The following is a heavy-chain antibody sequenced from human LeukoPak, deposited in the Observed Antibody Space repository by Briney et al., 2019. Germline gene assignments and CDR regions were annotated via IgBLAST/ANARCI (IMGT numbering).Heavy chain of an antibody. D-gene: IGHD5-12*01. V-gene: IGHV4-34*01. J-gene: IGHJ4*02. CDR2: INHSGST. CDR1: GVSFSGYY. CDR3: ARGKWLRSSFDY. Sequence: TSETLSLTCAVYGVSFSGYYWSWIRQPPGKGLEWIGEINHSGSTNYNPSLKGRVTISVDTSKNQFSLKLSSVTAADTAVYYCARGKWLRSSFDYWGQGTLVTVSS.